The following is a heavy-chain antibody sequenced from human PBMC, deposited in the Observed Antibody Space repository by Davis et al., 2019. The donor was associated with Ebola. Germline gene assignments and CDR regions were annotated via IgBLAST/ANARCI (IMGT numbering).Heavy chain of an antibody. Sequence: SETLSLTCTVSGGSIISSSSYWGWIRQPPRKGLEWIGSIYYSGITYYNPSLKSRVTISVDTSKNQFSLKLSSVTAADTAVYYCARHSHPYSYAYFDYWGQGTLVTVSS. CDR1: GGSIISSSSY. D-gene: IGHD5-18*01. V-gene: IGHV4-39*01. J-gene: IGHJ4*02. CDR3: ARHSHPYSYAYFDY. CDR2: IYYSGIT.